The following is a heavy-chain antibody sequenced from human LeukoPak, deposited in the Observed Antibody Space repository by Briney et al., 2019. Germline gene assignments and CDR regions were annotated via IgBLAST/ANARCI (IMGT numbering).Heavy chain of an antibody. CDR2: IKLGGSEK. CDR3: AREEYDSSGYGFDY. V-gene: IGHV3-7*01. CDR1: GFTFRAYW. Sequence: GSLRLSCATSGFTFRAYWMGWARQTPGKGLEWVANIKLGGSEKTYADSVKGRFTISRDNSKNTLYLQMNSLRAEDTAVYYCAREEYDSSGYGFDYWGQGTLVTVSS. J-gene: IGHJ4*02. D-gene: IGHD3-22*01.